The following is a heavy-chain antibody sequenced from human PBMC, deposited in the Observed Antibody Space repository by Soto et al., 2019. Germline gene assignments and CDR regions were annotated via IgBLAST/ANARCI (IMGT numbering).Heavy chain of an antibody. D-gene: IGHD6-6*01. J-gene: IGHJ4*02. CDR2: IYYSGST. Sequence: PSETLSLTCTVSGDSISSNSYYWGWVRQPPGKGLEWVGSIYYSGSTYYSPSLRSRLAISVDTSKNQFSLKLISVTAADSAMYFCARYRGPYSRSSGDFDLWGQGSRVTVSS. CDR3: ARYRGPYSRSSGDFDL. CDR1: GDSISSNSYY. V-gene: IGHV4-39*01.